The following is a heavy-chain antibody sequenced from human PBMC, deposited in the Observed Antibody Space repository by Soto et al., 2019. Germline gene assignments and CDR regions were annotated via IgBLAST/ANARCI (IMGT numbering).Heavy chain of an antibody. D-gene: IGHD3-22*01. CDR3: ARSVRSGNYYDSSGSIHGAFDI. V-gene: IGHV3-30-3*01. J-gene: IGHJ3*02. CDR2: ISYDGSNK. CDR1: GFTFSSYA. Sequence: QVQLVESGGGVVQPGRSLRLSCAASGFTFSSYAMHWVRQAPGKGLEWVAVISYDGSNKYYADSVKGRFTISRDNSKNTLYLQRNSLRAEDTAVYYCARSVRSGNYYDSSGSIHGAFDIWGQGTMVTVSS.